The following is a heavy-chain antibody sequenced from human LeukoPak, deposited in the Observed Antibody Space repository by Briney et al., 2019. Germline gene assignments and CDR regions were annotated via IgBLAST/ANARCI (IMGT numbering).Heavy chain of an antibody. CDR3: ARDRLYGDYVGWFDP. J-gene: IGHJ5*02. V-gene: IGHV1-2*02. CDR1: GDIFTDDY. D-gene: IGHD4-17*01. Sequence: ASVKVSCTASGDIFTDDYIHWVRQAPGQGLEWMGWINPNSGGTNYAQKFQGRVTMTRDTSISTAYMELSRLRSDDTAVYHCARDRLYGDYVGWFDPWGQGTLVTVSS. CDR2: INPNSGGT.